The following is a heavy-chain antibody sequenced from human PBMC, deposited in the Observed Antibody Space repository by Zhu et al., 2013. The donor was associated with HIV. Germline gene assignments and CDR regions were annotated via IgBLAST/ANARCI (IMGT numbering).Heavy chain of an antibody. CDR1: GYTFTSYD. V-gene: IGHV1-8*01. Sequence: QVQLVQSGAEVKKPGASVKVSCKASGYTFTSYDINWVRQATGQGLEWMGWMNPNSGNTGYAQKFQGRVTMTRNTAISTAYMELSSLRSEDTAVYYCVRGRGKWXLLPGQHDLWGLAPWSLSP. CDR2: MNPNSGNT. D-gene: IGHD1-26*01. CDR3: VRGRGKWXLLPGQHDL. J-gene: IGHJ2*01.